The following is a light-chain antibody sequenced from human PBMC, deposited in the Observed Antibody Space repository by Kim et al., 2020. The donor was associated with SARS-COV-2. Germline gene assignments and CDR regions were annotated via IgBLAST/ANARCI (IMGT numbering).Light chain of an antibody. J-gene: IGLJ1*01. CDR1: SIDFGGYNY. CDR2: DVS. Sequence: GQSVTISCTGTSIDFGGYNYVSWYQQHPGKAPKLMIYDVSKRPSGVPDRFSGSKSGNTASLTISGLQAEDEADYYCCSYAGSYTYVFGTGTKVTVL. CDR3: CSYAGSYTYV. V-gene: IGLV2-11*01.